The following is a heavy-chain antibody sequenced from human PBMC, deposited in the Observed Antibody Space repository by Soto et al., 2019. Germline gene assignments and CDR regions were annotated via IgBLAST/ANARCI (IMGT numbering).Heavy chain of an antibody. CDR2: ISGSGGST. CDR3: AKDHDPTRSGRVVGDFDY. D-gene: IGHD6-19*01. CDR1: GFTFSSYA. Sequence: GGSLRLSCAASGFTFSSYAMSWVRQAPGKGLEWVSAISGSGGSTYYADSVKGRFTISRDNSKNTLYLKMNSLRAEDTAVYYCAKDHDPTRSGRVVGDFDYWGQGTLVTVSS. J-gene: IGHJ4*02. V-gene: IGHV3-23*01.